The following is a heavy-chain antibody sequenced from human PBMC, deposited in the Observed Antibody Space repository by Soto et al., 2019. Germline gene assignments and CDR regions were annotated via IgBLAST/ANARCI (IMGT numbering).Heavy chain of an antibody. CDR1: GFTFSNYW. V-gene: IGHV3-11*01. Sequence: PGGSLRLSCTASGFTFSNYWMSWVRQAPGKGLEWVSYISSSGRTIYYADSVKGRFTISRDNAKNSLNLQMNSLRAEDTAVYYCARDRRYFDSSGYHDYWGQGTLVTVSS. D-gene: IGHD3-22*01. J-gene: IGHJ4*02. CDR3: ARDRRYFDSSGYHDY. CDR2: ISSSGRTI.